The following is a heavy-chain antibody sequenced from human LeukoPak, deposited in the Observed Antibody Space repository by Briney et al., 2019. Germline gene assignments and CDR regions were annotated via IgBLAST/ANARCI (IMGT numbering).Heavy chain of an antibody. J-gene: IGHJ5*02. CDR1: GFTFSSFA. V-gene: IGHV3-23*01. Sequence: GGSLRLSCAASGFTFSSFALSWVRQAPGKGLEWVSTVSDTTYYADSVRGRFTISRDDSKNTLYLQMDSLRAEDTAIYFCARSRGAGSHWFDPWGQGTLVTVSS. CDR3: ARSRGAGSHWFDP. CDR2: VSDTT. D-gene: IGHD3-10*01.